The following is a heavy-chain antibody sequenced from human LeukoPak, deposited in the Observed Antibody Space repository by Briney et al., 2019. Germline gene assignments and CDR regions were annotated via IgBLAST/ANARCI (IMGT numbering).Heavy chain of an antibody. CDR3: ARYWLGSGY. CDR2: ISYSGGT. V-gene: IGHV4-39*07. Sequence: SETLSLTCTVSGASVSSTTYDWGWIRQPPGKGLEWIGSISYSGGTHYNPSLKSRVTISVDTSKNQFSLKLSSVTAADTAVYYCARYWLGSGYWGQGTLVTVSS. J-gene: IGHJ4*02. D-gene: IGHD3-10*01. CDR1: GASVSSTTYD.